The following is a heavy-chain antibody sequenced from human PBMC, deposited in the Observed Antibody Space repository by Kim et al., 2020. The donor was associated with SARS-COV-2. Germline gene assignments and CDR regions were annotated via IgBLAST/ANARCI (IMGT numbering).Heavy chain of an antibody. CDR3: ARVPTPYYGSGSYMAGGFDP. J-gene: IGHJ5*02. V-gene: IGHV3-30*04. D-gene: IGHD3-10*01. CDR2: ISYDGSNK. CDR1: GFTFSSYA. Sequence: GGSLRLSCAASGFTFSSYAMHWVRQAPGKGLEWVAVISYDGSNKYYADSVKGRFTISRDNSKNTLYLQMNSLRAEDTAVYYCARVPTPYYGSGSYMAGGFDPWGQGTLVTVSS.